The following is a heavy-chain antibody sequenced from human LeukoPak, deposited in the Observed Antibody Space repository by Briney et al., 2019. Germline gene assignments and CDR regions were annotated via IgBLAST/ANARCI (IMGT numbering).Heavy chain of an antibody. CDR3: ARGPTTYYYDSSGSAIDY. J-gene: IGHJ4*02. V-gene: IGHV4-59*08. CDR2: IYYSGST. Sequence: SETLSLTCTASGGSISSYYWSWIRQPPGKGLEWIGYIYYSGSTNYNPSLKSRVTISVDTSKNQFSLKLSSVTAADTAVYYCARGPTTYYYDSSGSAIDYWGQGTLVTVSS. CDR1: GGSISSYY. D-gene: IGHD3-22*01.